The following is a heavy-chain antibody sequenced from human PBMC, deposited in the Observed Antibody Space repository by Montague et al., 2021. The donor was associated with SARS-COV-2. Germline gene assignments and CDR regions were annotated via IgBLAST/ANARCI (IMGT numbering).Heavy chain of an antibody. CDR2: IYFSGSS. J-gene: IGHJ6*02. D-gene: IGHD3-9*01. Sequence: SETLSLTCTVSGSSISSSYWRLIRQSTGNALAWIGHIYFSGSSYYNPSPKSRVTISEDTSKNQFSLKLSSVTAADTAVYYCARHKSFDWLLIPKVGYYCMDVWGHGTTVTAAS. V-gene: IGHV4-59*08. CDR3: ARHKSFDWLLIPKVGYYCMDV. CDR1: GSSISSSY.